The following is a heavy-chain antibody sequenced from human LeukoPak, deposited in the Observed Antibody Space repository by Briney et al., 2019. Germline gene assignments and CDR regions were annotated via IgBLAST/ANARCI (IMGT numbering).Heavy chain of an antibody. CDR2: IIPIFGTA. Sequence: GASVKVSCKASGGTFSSYAISWVRQAPGQGLEWMGGIIPIFGTANYAQKFQGRVTITADKSTSTAYMELSSLRSEDTAVYYCARRARSYLLWYFDLWGRGTLVTVSS. CDR3: ARRARSYLLWYFDL. CDR1: GGTFSSYA. V-gene: IGHV1-69*06. D-gene: IGHD1-26*01. J-gene: IGHJ2*01.